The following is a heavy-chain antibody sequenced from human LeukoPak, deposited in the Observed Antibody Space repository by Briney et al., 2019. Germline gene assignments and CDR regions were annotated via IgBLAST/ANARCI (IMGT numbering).Heavy chain of an antibody. CDR3: AIRRKRNSAFDY. CDR1: GYTFTSYD. J-gene: IGHJ4*02. Sequence: ASVKVSCKASGYTFTSYDINWVRQATGQGLEWMGWMNPNSGNTGYAQKFQGRVTITRNTSISTAYMELSSLRSEDTAVYYCAIRRKRNSAFDYWGQGTLVTVSS. D-gene: IGHD4-23*01. CDR2: MNPNSGNT. V-gene: IGHV1-8*03.